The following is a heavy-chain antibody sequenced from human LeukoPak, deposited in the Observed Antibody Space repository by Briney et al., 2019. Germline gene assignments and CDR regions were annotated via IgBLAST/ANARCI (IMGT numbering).Heavy chain of an antibody. CDR1: GFTFSSYA. Sequence: GGSLRLSCAASGFTFSSYAMHWVRPAPGKGLEWVAVISYDGSNKYYADSAKGRFTISRDNSKNTLYLQMNSLRAEDTAVYYCARDMVGATGDYWGQGTLITVSS. D-gene: IGHD1-26*01. CDR2: ISYDGSNK. CDR3: ARDMVGATGDY. V-gene: IGHV3-30*04. J-gene: IGHJ4*02.